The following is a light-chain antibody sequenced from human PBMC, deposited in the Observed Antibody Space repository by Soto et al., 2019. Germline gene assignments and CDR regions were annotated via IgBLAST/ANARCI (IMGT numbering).Light chain of an antibody. CDR2: DTN. V-gene: IGLV7-46*01. CDR3: LLFYSGPWV. J-gene: IGLJ3*02. Sequence: QAVVTQEPSLTVSPGGKVTLTCGSSTGAVTSGHYPYWFQQKPGQAPRTLIYDTNNKLSWTPAQFSGSLFGGKAALTLSGAQPEDEAEYYCLLFYSGPWVFGGGTKLTVL. CDR1: TGAVTSGHY.